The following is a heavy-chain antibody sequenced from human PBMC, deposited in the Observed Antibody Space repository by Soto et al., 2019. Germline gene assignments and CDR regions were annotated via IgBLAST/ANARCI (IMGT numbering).Heavy chain of an antibody. Sequence: QVQLVQSGAEVKKPGASVKVSCKASGYTFTSYGISWVRQAPGQGLEWMGWISAYNGNTNYAQKLQGRVTMTTDTSTSTAYRERRSLRADDTAVYYCARDAGRWFGEHPPRNWFDPWGQGTLGTVSS. CDR3: ARDAGRWFGEHPPRNWFDP. CDR2: ISAYNGNT. CDR1: GYTFTSYG. D-gene: IGHD3-10*01. V-gene: IGHV1-18*01. J-gene: IGHJ5*02.